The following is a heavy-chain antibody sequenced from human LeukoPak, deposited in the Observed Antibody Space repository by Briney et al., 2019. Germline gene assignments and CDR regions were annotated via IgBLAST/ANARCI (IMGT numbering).Heavy chain of an antibody. CDR1: GGSFSGYC. CDR2: INHSGST. D-gene: IGHD6-13*01. V-gene: IGHV4-34*01. J-gene: IGHJ3*02. CDR3: ASPYSSSWYGGAFDI. Sequence: SETLSLTCAVYGGSFSGYCWSWIRQSPGKGLEWIGEINHSGSTNYNPSLKSRVTISVDTSKNQFSLKLSSVTAADTAVYYCASPYSSSWYGGAFDIWGQGTMVTVSS.